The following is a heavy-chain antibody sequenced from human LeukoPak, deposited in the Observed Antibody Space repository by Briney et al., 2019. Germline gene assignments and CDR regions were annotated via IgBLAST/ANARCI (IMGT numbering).Heavy chain of an antibody. Sequence: ASVKVSCKASGYTFTGYYMHWVRQAPGQGLEWMGWINPNSGGTNYAQKFQGRVTMTRDTSISTAYMELSRLRSDDTAVYYCARDLRREQLPGDYWGQGTLVTVSS. CDR1: GYTFTGYY. D-gene: IGHD6-6*01. CDR2: INPNSGGT. CDR3: ARDLRREQLPGDY. V-gene: IGHV1-2*02. J-gene: IGHJ4*02.